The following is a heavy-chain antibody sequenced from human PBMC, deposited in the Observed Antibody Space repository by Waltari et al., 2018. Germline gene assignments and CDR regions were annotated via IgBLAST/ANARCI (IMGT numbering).Heavy chain of an antibody. V-gene: IGHV1-69*13. CDR3: ARGIQHYYDSSGYYYLY. D-gene: IGHD3-22*01. Sequence: QVQLVQSGAEVKKPGSSVKVSCKASGGTFSSYALCCVRQAPGQGLEWMGGIIPIFGTANYAQKFQGRVTITADESTSTAYMELSSLRSEDTAVYYCARGIQHYYDSSGYYYLYWGQGTLVTVSS. CDR2: IIPIFGTA. CDR1: GGTFSSYA. J-gene: IGHJ4*02.